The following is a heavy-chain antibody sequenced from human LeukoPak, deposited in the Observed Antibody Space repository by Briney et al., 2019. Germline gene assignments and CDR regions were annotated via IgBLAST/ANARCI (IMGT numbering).Heavy chain of an antibody. Sequence: SQTLSLTCVISGDSVSSNTAAWNWIRQSPSRGLEWLGRAYYRSKWYNDYAVSVKSRITINPDTSKNQFSLQLDSVTPEDTAVYYCARYQATAVDYWGQGTLVTVSS. V-gene: IGHV6-1*01. J-gene: IGHJ4*02. D-gene: IGHD1-1*01. CDR2: AYYRSKWYN. CDR1: GDSVSSNTAA. CDR3: ARYQATAVDY.